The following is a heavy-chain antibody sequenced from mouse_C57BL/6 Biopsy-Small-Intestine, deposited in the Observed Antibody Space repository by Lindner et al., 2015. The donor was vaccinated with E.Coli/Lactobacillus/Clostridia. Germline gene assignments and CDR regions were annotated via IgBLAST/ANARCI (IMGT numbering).Heavy chain of an antibody. J-gene: IGHJ1*01. CDR3: ARHFGVVRNVYYYYGMDL. CDR2: IGPKSGDT. CDR1: GYTFMDRY. D-gene: IGHD1-1*01. Sequence: SVKVSCKASGYTFMDRYIHWVRQAPGQGPEWMGWIGPKSGDTQIAQKYQGRVTMTWDASITTAYMEVSSLRSDDTAIYFCARHFGVVRNVYYYYGMDLWGQGTTVTVSS. V-gene: IGHV1-84*02.